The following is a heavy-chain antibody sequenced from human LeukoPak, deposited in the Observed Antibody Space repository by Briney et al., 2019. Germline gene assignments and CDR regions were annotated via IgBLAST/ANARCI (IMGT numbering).Heavy chain of an antibody. CDR3: THHYGDYPYFFDY. CDR2: ISGSADNT. J-gene: IGHJ4*02. D-gene: IGHD4-17*01. V-gene: IGHV3-23*01. Sequence: GGSLRLSCAASGFTFSSYAMSWVRQAPGKGLVWVLTISGSADNTYYAGSVKGRFTISRDNSKNTLSLQLNSLRAEDTAVYYCTHHYGDYPYFFDYWGQGTLVTVSS. CDR1: GFTFSSYA.